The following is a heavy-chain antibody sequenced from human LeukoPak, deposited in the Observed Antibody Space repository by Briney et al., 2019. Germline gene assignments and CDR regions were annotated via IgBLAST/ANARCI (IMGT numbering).Heavy chain of an antibody. CDR2: IWYDGSNK. J-gene: IGHJ6*02. V-gene: IGHV3-33*01. D-gene: IGHD2-8*01. Sequence: GGSLRLSCAASGFTFSSYGMHWVRQAPGKGLEWVAVIWYDGSNKYCADSVKGRFTISRDNSKNTLYLQMNSLRAEDTAVYYCARDKIMRNYYYYGMDVWGQGTTVTVSS. CDR3: ARDKIMRNYYYYGMDV. CDR1: GFTFSSYG.